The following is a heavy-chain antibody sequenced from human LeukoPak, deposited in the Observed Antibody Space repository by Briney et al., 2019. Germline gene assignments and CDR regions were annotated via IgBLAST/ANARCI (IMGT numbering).Heavy chain of an antibody. J-gene: IGHJ3*02. D-gene: IGHD1-7*01. Sequence: KFQGRVTITRDTSASTAYMELSRLESGDTAVYYCARANWNYAPGAFDIWGQGTMVTVSS. V-gene: IGHV1-3*01. CDR3: ARANWNYAPGAFDI.